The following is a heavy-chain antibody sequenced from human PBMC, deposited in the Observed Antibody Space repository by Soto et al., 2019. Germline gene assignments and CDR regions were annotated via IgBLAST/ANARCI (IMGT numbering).Heavy chain of an antibody. V-gene: IGHV4-34*01. CDR3: ARAPYLPSVGIAVAGIPSP. CDR1: GGSFSGYY. CDR2: INHSGSA. Sequence: SSETLSLTCAVYGGSFSGYYWSWIRQPPGKGLEWIGEINHSGSANYNPSLKSRLTISVDTSKYQFSLKLSSVTAADTAVYYCARAPYLPSVGIAVAGIPSPWGQGTLVTVSS. D-gene: IGHD6-19*01. J-gene: IGHJ5*02.